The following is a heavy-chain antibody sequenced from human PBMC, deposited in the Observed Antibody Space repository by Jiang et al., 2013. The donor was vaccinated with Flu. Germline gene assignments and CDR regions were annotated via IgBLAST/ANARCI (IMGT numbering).Heavy chain of an antibody. D-gene: IGHD3-3*01. CDR2: SIIVEAP. Sequence: ETLSLTCAVYGGSFSGYYWSWIRQPPGRGWSGLGKSIIVEAPNYNRTLKSRVTISVDTSKNQFSLKLSSVTAADTAVYYCARMWPYYDFWSGPSFDYWGQGTLVTVSS. CDR1: GGSFSGYY. CDR3: ARMWPYYDFWSGPSFDY. J-gene: IGHJ4*02. V-gene: IGHV4-34*01.